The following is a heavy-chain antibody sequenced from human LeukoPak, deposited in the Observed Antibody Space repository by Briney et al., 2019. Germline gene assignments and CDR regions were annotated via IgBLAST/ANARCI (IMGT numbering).Heavy chain of an antibody. D-gene: IGHD6-19*01. J-gene: IGHJ4*02. Sequence: GGSLRLSCAASGFTFDDYAMPWVRQAPGKGLEWVSGISWNSGSIGYADSVKGRFTISRDNAKNSPYLQMNSLRAEDTALYYCAKGSGWENTYYFDYWGQGTLVTVSS. CDR2: ISWNSGSI. CDR3: AKGSGWENTYYFDY. CDR1: GFTFDDYA. V-gene: IGHV3-9*01.